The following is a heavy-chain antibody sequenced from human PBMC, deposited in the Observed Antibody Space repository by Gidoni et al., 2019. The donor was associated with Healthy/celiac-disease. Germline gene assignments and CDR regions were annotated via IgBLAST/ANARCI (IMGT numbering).Heavy chain of an antibody. CDR2: IIPILGIA. Sequence: QVQLVQSGAEVKKPGSSVKVSCKASGGTFSSYTISWVRQAPGQGLEWMGRIIPILGIANYAQKFQGRVTITADKSTSTAYMELSSLRSEDTAVYYCARVHYDSSGYNLGMDVWGQGTTVTVSS. CDR3: ARVHYDSSGYNLGMDV. V-gene: IGHV1-69*02. CDR1: GGTFSSYT. J-gene: IGHJ6*02. D-gene: IGHD3-22*01.